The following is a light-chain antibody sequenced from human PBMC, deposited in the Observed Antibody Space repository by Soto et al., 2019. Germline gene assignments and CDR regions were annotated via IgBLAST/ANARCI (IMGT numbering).Light chain of an antibody. Sequence: DTQSTQSPSSLSASVGDRVTITCRASQSISSYLNWYQQKPGKAPKLLIYAASSLQSGVPSRFSDSGSGTDFTLTISSLQPEDFATYYCQQSYSTPPTFGHGTKVDIK. CDR1: QSISSY. CDR2: AAS. CDR3: QQSYSTPPT. J-gene: IGKJ1*01. V-gene: IGKV1-39*01.